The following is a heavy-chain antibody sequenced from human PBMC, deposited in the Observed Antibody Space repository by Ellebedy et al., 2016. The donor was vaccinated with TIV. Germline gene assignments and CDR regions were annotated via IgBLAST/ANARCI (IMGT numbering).Heavy chain of an antibody. CDR1: GYSFTDYY. J-gene: IGHJ4*02. V-gene: IGHV1-2*02. D-gene: IGHD2-15*01. Sequence: ASVKVSCKASGYSFTDYYLYWVRQAPGQGLEWMGWINPNSGGTKYAQKFQDRVTMTRDTSISTVYMDLSRLTSDDTALYYCARVDCSGGSCYRKSFGYWGQGTLVTVSS. CDR3: ARVDCSGGSCYRKSFGY. CDR2: INPNSGGT.